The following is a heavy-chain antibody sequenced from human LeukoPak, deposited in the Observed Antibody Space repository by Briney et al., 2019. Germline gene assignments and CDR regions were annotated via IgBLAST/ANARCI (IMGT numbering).Heavy chain of an antibody. J-gene: IGHJ4*02. Sequence: GGSLRLSCSASGFTFNTYWMSWVRQAPGKGLEWVANIKQDGSEKYYVDSVKGRFSISRDNAMNSLYLQMNSLRAEDTAVYYCARDPNYWGQGTLVTVSS. V-gene: IGHV3-7*01. CDR2: IKQDGSEK. CDR3: ARDPNY. CDR1: GFTFNTYW.